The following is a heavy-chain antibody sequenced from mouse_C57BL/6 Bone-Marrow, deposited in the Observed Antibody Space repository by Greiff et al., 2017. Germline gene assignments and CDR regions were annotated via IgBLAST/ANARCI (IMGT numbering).Heavy chain of an antibody. CDR2: IDPSDSYT. CDR1: GYTFTSYW. V-gene: IGHV1-69*01. J-gene: IGHJ1*03. CDR3: ARDPADYGYDGEYFDV. Sequence: VKLQQPGAELVMPGASVKLSCKASGYTFTSYWMHWVKQRPGQGLEWIGEIDPSDSYTNYNQKFKGKSTLTVDKSSSTAKLHLSNMTSEDSAVYYCARDPADYGYDGEYFDVWGTGTTVSVSS. D-gene: IGHD2-2*01.